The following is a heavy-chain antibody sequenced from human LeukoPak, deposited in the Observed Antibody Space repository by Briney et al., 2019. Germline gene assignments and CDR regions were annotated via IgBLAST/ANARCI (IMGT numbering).Heavy chain of an antibody. Sequence: PGGSLRLSCAASGFTFSSYAMSWVRQGPGKGLEWVSVISGSAGSTYYADSVKGRFTISRDNSKNTLYLQMNSLRAEDTAVYYCAKDLTSRGYDSSGYFTPLDYWGQGTLVTVSS. D-gene: IGHD3-22*01. CDR2: ISGSAGST. V-gene: IGHV3-23*01. CDR1: GFTFSSYA. CDR3: AKDLTSRGYDSSGYFTPLDY. J-gene: IGHJ4*02.